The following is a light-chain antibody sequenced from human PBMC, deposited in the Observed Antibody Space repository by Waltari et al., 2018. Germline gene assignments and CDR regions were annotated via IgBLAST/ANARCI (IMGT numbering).Light chain of an antibody. CDR2: AAS. CDR1: QSISSY. Sequence: DIQMPQSPSSLSASVGARVTITCRASQSISSYLNWYQQKPGKAPKLLIYAASSLQSGVPSRFSGSGSGTDFTLTISSLQPEDFATYYCQQSYSTPRTFGPGTKVDIK. V-gene: IGKV1-39*01. CDR3: QQSYSTPRT. J-gene: IGKJ3*01.